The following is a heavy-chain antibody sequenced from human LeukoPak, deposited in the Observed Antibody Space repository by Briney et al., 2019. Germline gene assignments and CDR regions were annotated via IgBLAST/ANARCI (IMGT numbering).Heavy chain of an antibody. Sequence: GESLKISCKGSGYSFTSYWIGWVRQMPGKGLEWMGIIYPGDSDTRYSPSFQGQVTISADKSISTAYLQWSSLKASDTAMYYCACDRYCSSTSCYLGLAFDIWGQGTMVTVSS. CDR3: ACDRYCSSTSCYLGLAFDI. V-gene: IGHV5-51*01. CDR1: GYSFTSYW. J-gene: IGHJ3*02. D-gene: IGHD2-2*01. CDR2: IYPGDSDT.